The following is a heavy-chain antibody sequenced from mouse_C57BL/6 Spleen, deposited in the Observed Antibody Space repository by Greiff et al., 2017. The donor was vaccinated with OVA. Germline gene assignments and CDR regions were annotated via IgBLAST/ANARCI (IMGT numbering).Heavy chain of an antibody. J-gene: IGHJ2*01. D-gene: IGHD2-5*01. CDR1: GYAFSSYW. CDR3: ARWGYSNYDYFDY. Sequence: VPLQQSGAELVKPGASVKISCKASGYAFSSYWMNWVKQRPGKGLEWIGQIYPGDGDTNYNGKFKGKATLTADKSSSTAYMQLSSLTSEDSAVYFCARWGYSNYDYFDYWGQGTTLTVSS. CDR2: IYPGDGDT. V-gene: IGHV1-80*01.